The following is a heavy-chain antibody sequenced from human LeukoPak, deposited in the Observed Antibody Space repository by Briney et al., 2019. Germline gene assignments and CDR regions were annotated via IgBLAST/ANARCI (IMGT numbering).Heavy chain of an antibody. D-gene: IGHD1-26*01. Sequence: PGGSLRLSCAASGFTFRSYAMHWVRQAPGKGLEWVAVISYDGSNKYYADSVKGRFTISRDNSKNTLYLQMNSLRAEDTAVYYCARDRWELLRALSYWGQGTLATVSS. CDR2: ISYDGSNK. CDR3: ARDRWELLRALSY. CDR1: GFTFRSYA. J-gene: IGHJ4*02. V-gene: IGHV3-30*04.